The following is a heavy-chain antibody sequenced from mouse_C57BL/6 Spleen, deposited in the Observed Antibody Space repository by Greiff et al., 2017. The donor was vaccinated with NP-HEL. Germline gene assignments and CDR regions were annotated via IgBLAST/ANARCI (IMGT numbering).Heavy chain of an antibody. V-gene: IGHV1-53*01. CDR1: GYTFTSYW. CDR3: ARRGGGYYAMDY. CDR2: INPSNGGT. J-gene: IGHJ4*01. Sequence: QVQLQQPGTELVKPGASVKLSCKASGYTFTSYWMHWVKQRPGQGLEWIGNINPSNGGTNYNEKFKSKATLTVDKSSSTAYIQRSSLTSEDSAVYYCARRGGGYYAMDYWGQGTSVTVSS.